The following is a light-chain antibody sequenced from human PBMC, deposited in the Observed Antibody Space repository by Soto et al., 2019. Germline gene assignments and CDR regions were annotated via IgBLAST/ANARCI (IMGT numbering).Light chain of an antibody. Sequence: CWASQSVSSNLAWHQQKPGQAPRILMYDASTRATGIPARFSGSGSGTEFTLTISSLQSEDFAVYYCQQYHNWPITFGQGTRLEIK. CDR1: QSVSSN. J-gene: IGKJ5*01. CDR3: QQYHNWPIT. CDR2: DAS. V-gene: IGKV3-15*01.